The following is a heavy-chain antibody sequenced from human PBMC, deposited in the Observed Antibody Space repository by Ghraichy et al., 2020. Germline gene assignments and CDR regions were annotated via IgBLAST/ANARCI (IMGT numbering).Heavy chain of an antibody. CDR2: ITGSGGST. V-gene: IGHV3-23*01. Sequence: GGSLRLSCAASGFTFSSYAMTWVRQAPGKGLEWVSVITGSGGSTYYADSVKGRFTISRDNSKNTLYLQMNSLRAEDTAVYYCAKVRQLLDMYYFDYWGQGSLVTVSS. J-gene: IGHJ4*02. CDR3: AKVRQLLDMYYFDY. CDR1: GFTFSSYA. D-gene: IGHD2-2*01.